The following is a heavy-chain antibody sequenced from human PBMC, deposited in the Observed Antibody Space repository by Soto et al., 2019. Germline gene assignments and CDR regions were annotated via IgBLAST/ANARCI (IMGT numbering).Heavy chain of an antibody. J-gene: IGHJ4*02. V-gene: IGHV1-3*01. CDR2: INAGNGNT. Sequence: QVQLVQSGAEVKKPGASVKVSCKASGYTFTSYAMHWVRQAPGQRLEWMGWINAGNGNTKYSQKFQGRVTITRDTSVSTAYMELIGLRSEDTAVYYCARDRGVGAASDYWGPGALFTVAS. CDR3: ARDRGVGAASDY. D-gene: IGHD1-26*01. CDR1: GYTFTSYA.